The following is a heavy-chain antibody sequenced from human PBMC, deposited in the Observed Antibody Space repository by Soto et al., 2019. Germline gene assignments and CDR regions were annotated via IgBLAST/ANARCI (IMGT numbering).Heavy chain of an antibody. CDR2: IYRTGST. D-gene: IGHD1-7*01. CDR3: ASRDPGTSVDY. J-gene: IGHJ4*02. CDR1: CGSFTSNNW. Sequence: PSETLSLTCAVSCGSFTSNNWWTWVRQPPGQGLEWIGEIYRTGSTNYSPSLKSRVTISLDKSENQFSLKVTSLTAADTAVYYCASRDPGTSVDYWGQGTLVTVSS. V-gene: IGHV4-4*02.